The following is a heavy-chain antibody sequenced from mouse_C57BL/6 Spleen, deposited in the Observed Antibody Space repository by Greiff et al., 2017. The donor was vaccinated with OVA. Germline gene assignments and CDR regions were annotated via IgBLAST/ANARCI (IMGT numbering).Heavy chain of an antibody. D-gene: IGHD2-1*01. J-gene: IGHJ4*01. CDR2: INPNYGTT. CDR1: GYSFTDYN. Sequence: EVKLMESGPELVKPGASVKISCKASGYSFTDYNMNWVKQSNGKSLEWIGVINPNYGTTSYNQKFKGKATLTVDQSSSTAYMQLNSLTSEDSAVYYCARSRGNYDYYYAMDYWGQGTSVTVSS. CDR3: ARSRGNYDYYYAMDY. V-gene: IGHV1-39*01.